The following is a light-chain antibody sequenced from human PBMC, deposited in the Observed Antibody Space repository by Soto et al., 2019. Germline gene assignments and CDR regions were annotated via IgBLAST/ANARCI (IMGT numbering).Light chain of an antibody. J-gene: IGKJ5*01. CDR1: QSVSSTY. V-gene: IGKV3-20*01. Sequence: EIVLTQSPGTLSLSPGERATLSCRASQSVSSTYLAWYQQKPGQAPRLLIYGASSRATGIPDRFSGSVYGTDFTLTISRLEPEDFGVYYCQQYHSSPLVTFGQGTRLEMK. CDR2: GAS. CDR3: QQYHSSPLVT.